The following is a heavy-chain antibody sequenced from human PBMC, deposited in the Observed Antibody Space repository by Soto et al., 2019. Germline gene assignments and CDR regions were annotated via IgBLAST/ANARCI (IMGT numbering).Heavy chain of an antibody. D-gene: IGHD3-16*01. CDR2: IHYGGGT. Sequence: QVQLQESGPGLLKPSETLSLTCSVSGDSVSSGSYYWTWIRQLPGKGLEWIGYIHYGGGTYYNPFVKSQVPISLDTSKNQFSLEMTSVTSADTAVYYSLLWDERRPPAYYIDVWGKGTTVIVSS. CDR3: LLWDERRPPAYYIDV. V-gene: IGHV4-31*06. J-gene: IGHJ6*03. CDR1: GDSVSSGSYY.